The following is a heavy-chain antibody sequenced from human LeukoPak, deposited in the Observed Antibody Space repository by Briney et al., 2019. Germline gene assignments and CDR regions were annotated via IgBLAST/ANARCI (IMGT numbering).Heavy chain of an antibody. J-gene: IGHJ3*02. CDR2: ISGSGGST. D-gene: IGHD3-22*01. V-gene: IGHV3-23*01. CDR1: GFTFSSYA. Sequence: PGGSLRLSCAASGFTFSSYAMSWVRQAPGKGLEWVSAISGSGGSTYYADSVKGRFTISRDNSKNTLYLQMNSLRSEDTAVYYCARDPTRHYYDSSGYQFKVDAFDIWGQGTMVTVSS. CDR3: ARDPTRHYYDSSGYQFKVDAFDI.